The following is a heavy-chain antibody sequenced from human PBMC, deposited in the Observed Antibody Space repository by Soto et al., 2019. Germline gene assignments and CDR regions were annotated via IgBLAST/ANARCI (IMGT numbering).Heavy chain of an antibody. CDR3: ASGYFDRSGEFDY. Sequence: GESLKISCKGSGYSFTSYWISWVRQMPGKGLEWMGRVDPSDSYTNYSPSFQGHVTISADKSISTAYLQWSSLKASDTAMYYCASGYFDRSGEFDYWDQGTLVTVSS. CDR2: VDPSDSYT. D-gene: IGHD3-9*01. V-gene: IGHV5-10-1*01. CDR1: GYSFTSYW. J-gene: IGHJ4*02.